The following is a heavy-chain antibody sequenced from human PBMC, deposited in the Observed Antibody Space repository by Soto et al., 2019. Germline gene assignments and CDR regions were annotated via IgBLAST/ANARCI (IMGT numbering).Heavy chain of an antibody. J-gene: IGHJ4*02. CDR3: ARDSYCGGDCYNLDY. Sequence: SETLSLTCTVSGGSISSYYWSWLRQPPGKGLEWIGYIYYSGRINYNPSLESRVTISADTFKNQFSLKLSSVTAADTAVYYCARDSYCGGDCYNLDYWGQGTLVTVSS. CDR2: IYYSGRI. D-gene: IGHD2-21*02. CDR1: GGSISSYY. V-gene: IGHV4-59*12.